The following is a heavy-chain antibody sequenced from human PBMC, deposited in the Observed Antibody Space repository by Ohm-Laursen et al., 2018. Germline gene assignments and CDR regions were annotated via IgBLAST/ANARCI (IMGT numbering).Heavy chain of an antibody. V-gene: IGHV1-2*05. CDR2: IDPYSDDT. CDR1: GYSFSDYH. D-gene: IGHD6-6*01. CDR3: ATLTARLNYYFDY. Sequence: GATVKISCKASGYSFSDYHIHWVRQVPGQGLEWMGRIDPYSDDTKYAQNFQGRVTMTTDTSIGTAYMELSRLTSDDTGVYYCATLTARLNYYFDYWGQGTLVTVSS. J-gene: IGHJ4*02.